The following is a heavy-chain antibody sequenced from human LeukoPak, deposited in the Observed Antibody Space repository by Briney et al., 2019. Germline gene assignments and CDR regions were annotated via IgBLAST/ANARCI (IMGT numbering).Heavy chain of an antibody. CDR2: INPNRGGT. CDR1: GYTFTGYY. D-gene: IGHD3-10*01. J-gene: IGHJ4*02. CDR3: ARDLSTYYYGSGSYSLYYFDY. Sequence: ASVKVSCKASGYTFTGYYMHWVRQAPGRGLEWMGWINPNRGGTNYAQKFQGRVTMTRDTSISTAYMELSRLRSDDTAVYYCARDLSTYYYGSGSYSLYYFDYWGQGTLVTVSS. V-gene: IGHV1-2*02.